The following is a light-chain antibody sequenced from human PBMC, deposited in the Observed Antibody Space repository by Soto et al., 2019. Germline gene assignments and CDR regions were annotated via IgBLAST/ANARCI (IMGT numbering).Light chain of an antibody. CDR2: AAS. CDR1: QSITSKF. J-gene: IGKJ4*01. Sequence: EIVLTQSPGTLSLSPGQRATLSCRASQSITSKFVAWYQQRPGQPPRLLIYAASTRATGIPDRFNGSGSEXXXXLTISRLEPEDFAVYYCQQYGCSPTLAFGGGTKVEI. V-gene: IGKV3-20*01. CDR3: QQYGCSPTLA.